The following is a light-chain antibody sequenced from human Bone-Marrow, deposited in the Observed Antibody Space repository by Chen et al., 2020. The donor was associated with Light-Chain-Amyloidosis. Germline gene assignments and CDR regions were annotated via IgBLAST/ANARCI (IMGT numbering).Light chain of an antibody. Sequence: SYELTQPPSVSVSPGQTARITCSGDDLPTKYAYWYQQKPGQAPVLVIHRDNERPSRSSERFSGSSSGTTATLTISGVQAEDEADYHCQSADSSGTYEVIFGGGTKLTVL. CDR3: QSADSSGTYEVI. V-gene: IGLV3-25*03. CDR1: DLPTKY. J-gene: IGLJ2*01. CDR2: RDN.